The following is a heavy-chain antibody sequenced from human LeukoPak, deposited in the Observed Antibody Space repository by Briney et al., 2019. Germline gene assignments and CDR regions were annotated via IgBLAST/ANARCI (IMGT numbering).Heavy chain of an antibody. CDR2: INHSGST. J-gene: IGHJ4*02. CDR3: ARTAMVRGGPVKAYYFDY. CDR1: GDSISSSSYS. Sequence: TSETLSLTCTVSGDSISSSSYSWGWIRQPPGKGLEWIGEINHSGSTNYNPSLKSRVTISVDTSKNQFSLKLSSVTAADTAVYYCARTAMVRGGPVKAYYFDYWGQGTLVTVSS. V-gene: IGHV4-39*07. D-gene: IGHD3-10*01.